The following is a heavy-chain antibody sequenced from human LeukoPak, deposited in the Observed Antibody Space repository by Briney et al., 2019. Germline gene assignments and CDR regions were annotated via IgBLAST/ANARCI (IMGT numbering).Heavy chain of an antibody. V-gene: IGHV4-39*01. CDR3: ARLAVVAAFDI. CDR2: IYYSGST. CDR1: GGSIISSSYY. J-gene: IGHJ3*02. Sequence: SETLSLTXPVSGGSIISSSYYWGWIPQPPGKGLAWIGSIYYSGSTYYNPSLKSRVTISVDTSKNQFSLKLSSVTAADTAVYYCARLAVVAAFDIWGQGTMVTVSS. D-gene: IGHD2-2*01.